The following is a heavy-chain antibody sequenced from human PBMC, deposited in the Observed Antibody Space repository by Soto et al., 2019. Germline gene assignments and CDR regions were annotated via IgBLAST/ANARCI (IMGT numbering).Heavy chain of an antibody. Sequence: GGSLRLSCAASGFTFSSYAMHWVRQAPGKGLEWVAVISYDGSNKYYADSVKGRFTISRDNSKNTLYLQMNSLRAEDTAVYYCAKDPRYFDWLLPGNWFDPWGQGTLVTVSS. D-gene: IGHD3-9*01. CDR3: AKDPRYFDWLLPGNWFDP. CDR1: GFTFSSYA. CDR2: ISYDGSNK. J-gene: IGHJ5*02. V-gene: IGHV3-30-3*01.